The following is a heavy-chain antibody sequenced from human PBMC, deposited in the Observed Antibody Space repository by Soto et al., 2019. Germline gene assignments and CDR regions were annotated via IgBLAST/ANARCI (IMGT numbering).Heavy chain of an antibody. CDR1: GFSFSADGVG. CDR2: IYWDDDT. D-gene: IGHD3-16*01. Sequence: QITLKESGPTLVKPTQTLTLTCIFSGFSFSADGVGVGWSRQPPGKDLEWLALIYWDDDTRYRPSLTSRLTITKDSSNNQMGLTMTNMGPLDTATYYCAHAFGGTSWPNDAFDVWGQGTVVTVSS. J-gene: IGHJ3*01. CDR3: AHAFGGTSWPNDAFDV. V-gene: IGHV2-5*02.